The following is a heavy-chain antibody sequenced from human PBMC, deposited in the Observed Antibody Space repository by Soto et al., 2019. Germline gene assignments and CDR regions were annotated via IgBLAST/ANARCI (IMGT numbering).Heavy chain of an antibody. V-gene: IGHV3-23*01. CDR1: GFTFSIYV. CDR2: VSGSAGTT. CDR3: ARVQGTARTAFDV. J-gene: IGHJ3*01. Sequence: EVQLLESGGGLVQPGGSLRLSCEASGFTFSIYVMTWVRQAPGKGLEWVSAVSGSAGTTYYADSVKGRFSISRDNSKNTLSLQMNSLTADDTAVYYCARVQGTARTAFDVWGHGTMVTVSS. D-gene: IGHD6-6*01.